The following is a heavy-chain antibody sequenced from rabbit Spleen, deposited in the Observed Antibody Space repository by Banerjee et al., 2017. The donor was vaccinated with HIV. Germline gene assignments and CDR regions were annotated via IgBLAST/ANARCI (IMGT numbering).Heavy chain of an antibody. CDR3: ARDVTANSGYAFRL. CDR1: GVSFSFNSY. Sequence: QEQLEESGGDLVKPEGSLTLTCTASGVSFSFNSYMCWVRQAPGKGLEWIACIDTASNGFTYFATWASGRFTISRTSSTTVTLRMTSLTAADTATYFCARDVTANSGYAFRLWGQGTLVTFS. CDR2: IDTASNGFT. J-gene: IGHJ3*01. V-gene: IGHV1S45*01. D-gene: IGHD1-1*01.